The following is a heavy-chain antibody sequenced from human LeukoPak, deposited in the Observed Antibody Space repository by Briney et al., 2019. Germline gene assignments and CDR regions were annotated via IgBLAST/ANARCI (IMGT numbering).Heavy chain of an antibody. CDR1: GDSISSYY. CDR2: IYYSGST. V-gene: IGHV4-59*01. D-gene: IGHD2-21*02. J-gene: IGHJ4*02. Sequence: PSETLSLTCTVSGDSISSYYSSWIRQPPGKGREWIGYIYYSGSTNYNPSLKSRVTISVDTSKNQFSLKLSSVTAADTAVYYCARCDPPWYFDYWGQGTLVTVSS. CDR3: ARCDPPWYFDY.